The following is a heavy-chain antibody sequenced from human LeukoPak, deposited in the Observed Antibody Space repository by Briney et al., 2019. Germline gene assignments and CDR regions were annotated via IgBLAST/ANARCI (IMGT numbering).Heavy chain of an antibody. J-gene: IGHJ4*02. CDR1: GFTFSSYW. CDR3: AGGGSTWFEY. D-gene: IGHD6-13*01. V-gene: IGHV3-74*01. CDR2: ITSDGSST. Sequence: PGGSLRLACAASGFTFSSYWMHWVRQDPGKGLVWVSRITSDGSSTSHADSVKGRFTTSRDNAKNTLYLQMNSLRAEDTAVYYCAGGGSTWFEYWGQGSLVTVSS.